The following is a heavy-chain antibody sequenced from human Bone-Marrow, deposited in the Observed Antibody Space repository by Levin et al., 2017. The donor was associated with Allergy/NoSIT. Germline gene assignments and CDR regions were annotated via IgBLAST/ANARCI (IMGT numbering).Heavy chain of an antibody. CDR2: IYYSGST. V-gene: IGHV4-39*01. J-gene: IGHJ6*02. CDR3: AGTAYYYYGMDV. D-gene: IGHD1-1*01. Sequence: SETLSLTCTVSGGSISSSSYYWGWIRQPPGKGLEWIGSIYYSGSTYYNPSLKSRVTISVDTSKNQFSLKLSSVTAADTAVYYCAGTAYYYYGMDVWGQGTTVTVSS. CDR1: GGSISSSSYY.